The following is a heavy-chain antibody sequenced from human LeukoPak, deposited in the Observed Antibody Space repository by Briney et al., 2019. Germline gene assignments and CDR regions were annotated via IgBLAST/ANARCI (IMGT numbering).Heavy chain of an antibody. D-gene: IGHD4-17*01. V-gene: IGHV3-23*01. J-gene: IGHJ4*02. CDR3: ANEIRPNDY. Sequence: GGSLRLSCAASEFDFSSHAMTWVRQAPGKGLEWVSAISISGSKTYYADSVKGRLTISRDNSKNTLYLQMNSLRAEDTAVYYCANEIRPNDYWGQGTQVTVSS. CDR1: EFDFSSHA. CDR2: ISISGSKT.